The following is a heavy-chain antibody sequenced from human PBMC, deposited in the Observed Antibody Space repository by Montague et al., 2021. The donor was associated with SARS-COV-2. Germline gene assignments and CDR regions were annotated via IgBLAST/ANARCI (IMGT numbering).Heavy chain of an antibody. CDR3: ARHEDKNQDWIDP. J-gene: IGHJ5*02. D-gene: IGHD2/OR15-2a*01. Sequence: SETLSLTCTVSGGSISSTSYYWGWIRQPPGKGLEWIGIINYSGNTYYNPSLRSRVAMSVDRSKNQFALNLSSVTAADTAVYYCARHEDKNQDWIDPWGQGTLVTVSS. CDR2: INYSGNT. CDR1: GGSISSTSYY. V-gene: IGHV4-39*01.